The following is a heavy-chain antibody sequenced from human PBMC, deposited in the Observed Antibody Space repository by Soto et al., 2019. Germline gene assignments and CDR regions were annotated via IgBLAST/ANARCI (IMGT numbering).Heavy chain of an antibody. Sequence: PSQTLSLTCVISGDSVSSNGACWNWIRQSPSRGLQWLGRIYYRSKWFHDYAASVESRMAINPDTSRNQFSLQLNYVTPEDTAVYYCARVHCSAGTCLDGLDFWGQWTTVTVSS. V-gene: IGHV6-1*01. D-gene: IGHD2-15*01. CDR1: GDSVSSNGAC. J-gene: IGHJ6*02. CDR2: IYYRSKWFH. CDR3: ARVHCSAGTCLDGLDF.